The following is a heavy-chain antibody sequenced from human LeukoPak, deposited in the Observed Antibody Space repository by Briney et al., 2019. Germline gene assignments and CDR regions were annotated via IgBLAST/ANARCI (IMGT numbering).Heavy chain of an antibody. CDR2: ISGSGGST. D-gene: IGHD3-10*01. Sequence: GGSLRLSCAASGFTFSSYAMSWVRQAPGRGLEWVSAISGSGGSTYYADSVKGRFTISRDNSKNTLYLQMNSLRAEDTDVYYCAKAHSLLWFGEFDYWGQGTLVTVSS. CDR1: GFTFSSYA. J-gene: IGHJ4*02. CDR3: AKAHSLLWFGEFDY. V-gene: IGHV3-23*01.